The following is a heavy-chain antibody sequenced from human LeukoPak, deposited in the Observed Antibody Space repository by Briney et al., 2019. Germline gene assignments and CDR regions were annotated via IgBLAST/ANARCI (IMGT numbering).Heavy chain of an antibody. V-gene: IGHV4-59*01. CDR1: GASINSYY. D-gene: IGHD3-10*01. CDR2: MYFDGSS. CDR3: ARGQGSGED. J-gene: IGHJ4*02. Sequence: SETLSLTCAVSGASINSYYWSWIRQTPGKRLEWIAYMYFDGSSNYNPSLEGRVTIFLDTPKNQLSLKLTSVTPADTAVYYCARGQGSGEDWGQGTLVTVSS.